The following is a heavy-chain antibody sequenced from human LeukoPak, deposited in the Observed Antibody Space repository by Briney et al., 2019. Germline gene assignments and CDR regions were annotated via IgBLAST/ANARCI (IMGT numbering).Heavy chain of an antibody. J-gene: IGHJ6*02. V-gene: IGHV4-34*01. D-gene: IGHD1-26*01. CDR1: GFTFSSYW. CDR2: INHSGST. CDR3: ARPSGSYYYYYGMDV. Sequence: GSLRLSCAASGFTFSSYWMSWVRQAPGKGLEWIGEINHSGSTNYNPSLKSRVTISVDTSKNQFSLKLSSVTAADTAVYYCARPSGSYYYYYGMDVWGQGTTVTVSS.